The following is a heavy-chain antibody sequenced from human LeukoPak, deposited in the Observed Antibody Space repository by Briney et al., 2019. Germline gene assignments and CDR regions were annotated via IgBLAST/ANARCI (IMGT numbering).Heavy chain of an antibody. J-gene: IGHJ6*03. CDR1: AYTFTGYY. CDR2: IYPNSGGT. D-gene: IGHD3-10*01. V-gene: IGHV1-2*02. Sequence: ASVKVSCKASAYTFTGYYMHWVRQAPGQGLEWMGWIYPNSGGTNYAQKFQGRVTMTRDTSISTAYMELSRLRSDDTAVYYCARAGLTMVRGANYYMDVWGKGTTVTISS. CDR3: ARAGLTMVRGANYYMDV.